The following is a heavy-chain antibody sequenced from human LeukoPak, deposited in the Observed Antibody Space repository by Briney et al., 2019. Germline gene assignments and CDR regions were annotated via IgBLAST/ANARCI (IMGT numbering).Heavy chain of an antibody. D-gene: IGHD3-3*01. J-gene: IGHJ5*02. CDR3: ARVVPGVTIFGVVIETKNWFDP. Sequence: SETLSLTCTVSGGSISSSSYYWGWIRQPPGKGLEWIGRIYYSGSTYYNPSLKSRVTISVDTSKNQFSLKLSSVTAADTAVYYCARVVPGVTIFGVVIETKNWFDPWGQGTLVTVSS. V-gene: IGHV4-39*01. CDR2: IYYSGST. CDR1: GGSISSSSYY.